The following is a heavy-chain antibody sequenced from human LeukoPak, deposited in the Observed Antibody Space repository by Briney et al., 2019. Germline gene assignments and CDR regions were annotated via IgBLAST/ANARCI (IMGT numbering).Heavy chain of an antibody. D-gene: IGHD3-22*01. CDR1: GFTFSSYG. V-gene: IGHV3-33*01. CDR3: ARDSYYYDSSGSYGMDV. Sequence: GGSLRLSCAASGFTFSSYGMHWVRQAPGKELEWVAVIWYDGSNKYYADSVKGRFTISRDNSKNTLYLQMNSLRAEDTAVYYCARDSYYYDSSGSYGMDVWGQGTTVTVSS. J-gene: IGHJ6*02. CDR2: IWYDGSNK.